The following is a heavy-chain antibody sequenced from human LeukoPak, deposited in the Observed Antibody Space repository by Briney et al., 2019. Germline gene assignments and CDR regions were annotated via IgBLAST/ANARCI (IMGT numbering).Heavy chain of an antibody. V-gene: IGHV4-31*03. CDR3: ARDLWFGEYNWFDP. J-gene: IGHJ5*02. Sequence: PSETLSLTCTVSGGSISSGGYFWSWVRQHPGKGREWIGYISHSGSTYYNPSLKSRVTISLDTSKDRFSLRLSSVTAADTAVYYCARDLWFGEYNWFDPWGQGTLVTVSS. CDR2: ISHSGST. CDR1: GGSISSGGYF. D-gene: IGHD3-10*01.